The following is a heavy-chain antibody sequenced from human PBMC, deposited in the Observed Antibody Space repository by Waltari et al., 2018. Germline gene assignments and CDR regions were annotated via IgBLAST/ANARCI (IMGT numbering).Heavy chain of an antibody. CDR3: ARSLTTRDYGDPHYFDY. CDR2: IYTSGST. CDR1: GGSISSGSYY. Sequence: QVQLQESGPGLVKPSQTLSLTCTVSGGSISSGSYYWSWIRPPAGKGLEWIGRIYTSGSTNYNPSLKSRVTISVDTSKNQFSLKLSSVTAADTAVYYCARSLTTRDYGDPHYFDYWGQGTLVTVSS. D-gene: IGHD4-17*01. V-gene: IGHV4-61*02. J-gene: IGHJ4*02.